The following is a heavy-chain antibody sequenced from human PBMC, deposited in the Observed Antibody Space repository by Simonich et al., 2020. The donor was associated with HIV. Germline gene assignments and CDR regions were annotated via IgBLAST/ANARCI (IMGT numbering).Heavy chain of an antibody. Sequence: QVQLQESGPGLVKPSQTLSLTCTVSGGSISSDGYYWSWIRQHPGKGLEWIGYIYYMGNTYYNPSLKGRVTISVDTSKNQFSLKLSSVTAADTAVYYCARVGIRMYAFDIWGQGTMVTVSS. J-gene: IGHJ3*02. CDR1: GGSISSDGYY. D-gene: IGHD1-20*01. V-gene: IGHV4-31*03. CDR3: ARVGIRMYAFDI. CDR2: IYYMGNT.